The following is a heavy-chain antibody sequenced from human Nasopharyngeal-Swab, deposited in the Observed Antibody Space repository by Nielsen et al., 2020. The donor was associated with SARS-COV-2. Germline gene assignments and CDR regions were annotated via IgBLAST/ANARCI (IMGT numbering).Heavy chain of an antibody. CDR1: GFSLSTSGMC. CDR2: IDWDDDK. J-gene: IGHJ4*02. D-gene: IGHD6-19*01. CDR3: ARISSGWYRGHYFDY. V-gene: IGHV2-70*11. Sequence: SGPTLVKPTQTLTLTCTFSGFSLSTSGMCVSWIRQPPGKALEWLARIDWDDDKYYSTSLKTRLTISKDTSKNQVVLTMTNMDPVDTATYYCARISSGWYRGHYFDYWGQGTLVTVSS.